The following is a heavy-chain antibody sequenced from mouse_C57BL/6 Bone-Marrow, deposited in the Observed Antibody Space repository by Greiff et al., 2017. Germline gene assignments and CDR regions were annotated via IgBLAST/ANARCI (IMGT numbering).Heavy chain of an antibody. CDR2: ISRGSGTT. V-gene: IGHV5-17*01. Sequence: EVKLVESGGGLVKPGGSLKLSCAASGFTFSDYGMHWVRQAPEKGLEWVAYISRGSGTTYYAATVKGRFTISRDNAKNTLCLQMTSLRSEDTGVYYCARDYGTPMDYWGQGTSVTVSS. J-gene: IGHJ4*01. CDR3: ARDYGTPMDY. D-gene: IGHD2-1*01. CDR1: GFTFSDYG.